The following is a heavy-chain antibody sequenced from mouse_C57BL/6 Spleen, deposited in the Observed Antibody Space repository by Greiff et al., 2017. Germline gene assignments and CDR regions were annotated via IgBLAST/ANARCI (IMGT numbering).Heavy chain of an antibody. CDR3: ANQIYYDYDGTY. CDR1: GYTFTSYW. D-gene: IGHD2-4*01. J-gene: IGHJ3*01. CDR2: IHPNSGST. Sequence: VQLQQPGAELVKPGASVKLSCKASGYTFTSYWMHWVKQRPGQGLEWIGMIHPNSGSTNYNEKFKSKATLTVDKSSSTAYMQLSSLTSEDSAVYDCANQIYYDYDGTYWGQGTLVTVSA. V-gene: IGHV1-64*01.